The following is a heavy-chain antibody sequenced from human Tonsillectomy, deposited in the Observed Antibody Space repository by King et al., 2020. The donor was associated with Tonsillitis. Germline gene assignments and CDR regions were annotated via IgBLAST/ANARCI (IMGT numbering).Heavy chain of an antibody. Sequence: EVQLVESGGGLVQPGGSLRLSCADSGFTFSSFAMSWVRQAPGKGLEWVSVISGSGGSTYHADSVKGRFTISRDNSKSTLYLQMNSLRAEDTAVYYCAKGGMYGSGSPYDAFDVWGQGTMVTVSS. D-gene: IGHD3-10*01. CDR1: GFTFSSFA. CDR2: ISGSGGST. J-gene: IGHJ3*01. CDR3: AKGGMYGSGSPYDAFDV. V-gene: IGHV3-23*04.